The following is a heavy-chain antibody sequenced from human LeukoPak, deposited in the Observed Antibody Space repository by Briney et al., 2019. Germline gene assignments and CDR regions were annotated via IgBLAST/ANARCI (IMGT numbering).Heavy chain of an antibody. J-gene: IGHJ4*02. CDR2: ISGSGGST. CDR3: AKVESYYYDSSGFDY. V-gene: IGHV3-23*01. Sequence: GGSLRLSCAASGFTFRSYAMSWVRQAPGKGLEWVSVISGSGGSTYYADSVKGRFTISRDNSKNTLYLQMNSLRAEDTAVYYCAKVESYYYDSSGFDYWGQGTLVTVSS. CDR1: GFTFRSYA. D-gene: IGHD3-22*01.